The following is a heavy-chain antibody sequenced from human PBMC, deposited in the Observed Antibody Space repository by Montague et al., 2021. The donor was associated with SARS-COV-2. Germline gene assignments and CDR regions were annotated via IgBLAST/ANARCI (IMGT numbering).Heavy chain of an antibody. D-gene: IGHD4-23*01. Sequence: SETLSLTCAVYGGSFSVYYWSWLRQSPRSGLEWIAEIKQSGTANYNPSLKSRVSISVDTSKNQCTLKWISVTAADTAMSYCARGGGNSADHYYDGMDVWGLGTTVTVSS. CDR2: IKQSGTA. V-gene: IGHV4-34*01. CDR3: ARGGGNSADHYYDGMDV. J-gene: IGHJ6*02. CDR1: GGSFSVYY.